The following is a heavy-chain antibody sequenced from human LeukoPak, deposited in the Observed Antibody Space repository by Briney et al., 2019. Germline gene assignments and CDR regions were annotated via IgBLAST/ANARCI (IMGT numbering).Heavy chain of an antibody. CDR2: IQKSGTT. V-gene: IGHV4-59*01. CDR3: ARGGLVRGSLNSLIAFDL. D-gene: IGHD3-10*01. Sequence: SETLSLTCTVSGGSFSTNIWSWIRQPPGKGLEWIAYIQKSGTTSYNPSLKSRVTISLDTSRNQFYLKLSSVTAADTAVYYCARGGLVRGSLNSLIAFDLWGQGIMVTVSS. CDR1: GGSFSTNI. J-gene: IGHJ3*01.